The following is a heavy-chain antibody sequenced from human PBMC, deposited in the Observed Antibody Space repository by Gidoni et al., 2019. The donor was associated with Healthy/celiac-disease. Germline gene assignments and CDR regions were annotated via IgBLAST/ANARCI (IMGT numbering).Heavy chain of an antibody. CDR2: IKQDGSEK. CDR3: ARDFGGDCSPCWYFDL. V-gene: IGHV3-7*03. J-gene: IGHJ2*01. CDR1: GFTFSSYW. D-gene: IGHD2-21*02. Sequence: EVQLVESGGGLVQPGGSLRLSCAASGFTFSSYWMSWVRQAPGKGLEWVANIKQDGSEKYYVDSVKGRFTISRDNAKNSLYLQMNSLRAEDTAVYYCARDFGGDCSPCWYFDLWGRGTLVTVSS.